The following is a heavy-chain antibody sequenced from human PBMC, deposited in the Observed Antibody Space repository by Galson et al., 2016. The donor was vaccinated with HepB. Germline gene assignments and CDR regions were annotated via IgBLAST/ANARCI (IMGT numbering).Heavy chain of an antibody. V-gene: IGHV1-18*01. D-gene: IGHD7-27*01. J-gene: IGHJ4*01. Sequence: GNTNYAQKYQGRVTMTRDTSTGTVYMELRSLRSDDTAVYYCAREGGTGDLYFDPWGHGRPVTVSS. CDR2: GNT. CDR3: AREGGTGDLYFDP.